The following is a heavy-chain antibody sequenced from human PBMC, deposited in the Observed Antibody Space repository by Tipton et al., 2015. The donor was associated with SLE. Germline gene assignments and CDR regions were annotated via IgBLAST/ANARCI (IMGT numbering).Heavy chain of an antibody. CDR2: ISGSGGST. CDR1: GFIFNSYA. J-gene: IGHJ5*02. V-gene: IGHV3-23*01. D-gene: IGHD2-21*01. Sequence: GSLRLSCAASGFIFNSYAMSWVRQAPGKGLEWVSAISGSGGSTYYADSVKGRFTISRDNSKNTLYLQMNSLRAEDTAVYYCAKGPWCGGDCYYNWFDPWGQGTLVTVSS. CDR3: AKGPWCGGDCYYNWFDP.